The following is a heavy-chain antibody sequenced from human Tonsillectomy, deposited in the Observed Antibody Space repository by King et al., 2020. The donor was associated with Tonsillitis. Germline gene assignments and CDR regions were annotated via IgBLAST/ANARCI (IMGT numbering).Heavy chain of an antibody. CDR1: GFSLSRSGVS. V-gene: IGHV2-5*02. Sequence: TLKESGPTLVKPTQTLTLTCTFSGFSLSRSGVSVGWIRQPPGKALEWLALIYGDGDNRYSPSLKSRLTISKDTSKNQVVLTMTTLDPVDTATYFCARGTIVIVPAAMLEVFDNWGQGTLVTVSS. CDR3: ARGTIVIVPAAMLEVFDN. D-gene: IGHD2-2*01. CDR2: IYGDGDN. J-gene: IGHJ4*02.